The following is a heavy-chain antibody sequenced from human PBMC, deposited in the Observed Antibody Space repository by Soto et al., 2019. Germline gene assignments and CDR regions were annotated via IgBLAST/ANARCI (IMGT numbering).Heavy chain of an antibody. V-gene: IGHV5-51*01. Sequence: PGESLKISCKGSGYSFTSYWIGWVRQMPGKGLEWMGIIYPGDSDTRYSPSFQGQVTISADKSISTAYLQWSSLKASDTAMYYCARHGYYDSSGYYSYYYYGMDVWGQGTTVTVSS. J-gene: IGHJ6*02. D-gene: IGHD3-22*01. CDR1: GYSFTSYW. CDR3: ARHGYYDSSGYYSYYYYGMDV. CDR2: IYPGDSDT.